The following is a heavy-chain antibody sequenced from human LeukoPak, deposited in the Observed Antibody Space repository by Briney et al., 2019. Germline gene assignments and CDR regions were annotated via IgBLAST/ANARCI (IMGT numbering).Heavy chain of an antibody. CDR1: GDTLNNYS. J-gene: IGHJ6*02. V-gene: IGHV1-69*13. Sequence: SVKVSCKASGDTLNNYSISWVRQAPGQGLEWMGGIIPIFSTANYAQKFQGRVTITADESTNTAYMELSSLTSDDTAVYYCARGYSRWSIPTSSYYYRMDLWGQGTTVAV. D-gene: IGHD6-13*01. CDR3: ARGYSRWSIPTSSYYYRMDL. CDR2: IIPIFSTA.